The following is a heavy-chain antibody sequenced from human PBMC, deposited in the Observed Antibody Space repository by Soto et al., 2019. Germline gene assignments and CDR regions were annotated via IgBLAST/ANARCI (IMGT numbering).Heavy chain of an antibody. D-gene: IGHD3-22*01. CDR3: ARAAQYYDSSGYDAFDI. Sequence: QVQLVESGGGVVQPGRSLRLSCADSGFTFSSYAMHWVRQAPSKGLEWVAVISYDGSNKYYADSVKGRFTISRDNSKNTLYLQMNSLRAEDTAVYYCARAAQYYDSSGYDAFDIWGQGTMVTVSS. CDR2: ISYDGSNK. J-gene: IGHJ3*02. V-gene: IGHV3-30-3*01. CDR1: GFTFSSYA.